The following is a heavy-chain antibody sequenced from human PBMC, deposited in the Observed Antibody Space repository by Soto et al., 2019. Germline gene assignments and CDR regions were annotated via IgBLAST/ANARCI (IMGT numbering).Heavy chain of an antibody. V-gene: IGHV1-69*02. CDR2: IIPILGIA. D-gene: IGHD3-10*01. CDR1: GGTFSSYT. Sequence: QVQLVQSGAEVKKPGSSVKVSCKASGGTFSSYTISWVRQAPGQGLEWMGRIIPILGIANYAQKFQGRVTMTAXXSXSXXYMELSSLRSEDTAVYYCARGIDGSGSYYRCGSDVWGQGTTVTVSS. J-gene: IGHJ6*02. CDR3: ARGIDGSGSYYRCGSDV.